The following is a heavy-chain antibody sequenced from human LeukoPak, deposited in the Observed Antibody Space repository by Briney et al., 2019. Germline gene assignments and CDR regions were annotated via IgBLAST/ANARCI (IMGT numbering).Heavy chain of an antibody. CDR2: IYYSGST. Sequence: SETLSLTCTVSGGSISSYYWSWIRQPPGKGLEWIGYIYYSGSTNYNPSLKSRVTISVDTSKNQFSLKLSSVTAADTAVYYCAXAXXXAARYNWFDPWGQGTLVTVSS. CDR3: AXAXXXAARYNWFDP. J-gene: IGHJ5*02. CDR1: GGSISSYY. D-gene: IGHD6-6*01. V-gene: IGHV4-59*01.